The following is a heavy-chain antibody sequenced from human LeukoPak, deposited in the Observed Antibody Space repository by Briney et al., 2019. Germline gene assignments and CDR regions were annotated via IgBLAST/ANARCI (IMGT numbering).Heavy chain of an antibody. CDR3: ARLGPVEMATGRAFDI. CDR2: IYYSGST. V-gene: IGHV4-59*08. Sequence: SETLSLTCTVSGGSISSYYWSWIRQPPGKGLEWIGYIYYSGSTNYNPSLKSRVTISVDTSKNQFSLKLSSVTAADTAVYYCARLGPVEMATGRAFDIWGRGTMVTVSS. D-gene: IGHD5-24*01. J-gene: IGHJ3*02. CDR1: GGSISSYY.